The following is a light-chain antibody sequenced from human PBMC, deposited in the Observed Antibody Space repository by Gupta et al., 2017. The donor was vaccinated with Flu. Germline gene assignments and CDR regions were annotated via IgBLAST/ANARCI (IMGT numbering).Light chain of an antibody. J-gene: IGLJ3*02. Sequence: QSAVTHPVAVSASPGQSVTIACTGSSSDVVGYNYVSWYQQYPGTAPKLLISEGTKRPSGVPERFSGSKSGTPASLNISGLQAGDEADYYCSTYEGSRTCWVVGGGTKLPVL. CDR1: SSDVVGYNY. CDR2: EGT. V-gene: IGLV2-11*01. CDR3: STYEGSRTCWV.